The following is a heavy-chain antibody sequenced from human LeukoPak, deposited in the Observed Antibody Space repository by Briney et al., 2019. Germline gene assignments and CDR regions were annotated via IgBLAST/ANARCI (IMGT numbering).Heavy chain of an antibody. V-gene: IGHV4-39*01. CDR3: ASLDYGDYNGY. CDR2: IYYSGST. Sequence: KPSETLSLTCTVSGGSISSSSYYWGWIRQPPGKGLEWIGSIYYSGSTYYNPSLKSRVTISVDTSKNQFSLKLSSVTAADTAVYYCASLDYGDYNGYWGQGTLVTVSS. D-gene: IGHD4-17*01. CDR1: GGSISSSSYY. J-gene: IGHJ4*02.